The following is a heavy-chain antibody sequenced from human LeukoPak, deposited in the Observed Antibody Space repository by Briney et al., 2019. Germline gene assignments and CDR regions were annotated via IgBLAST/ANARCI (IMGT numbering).Heavy chain of an antibody. Sequence: ASVKVSCKASGYSFTSYGISWVRQAPGQGLEWMGWVSTNDGNTVYAQRLQGRVTMTTDTSTSVAYMELRSLTSDDTAVYYCTRAPPGMTMMTDYWGQGTLVTVSS. J-gene: IGHJ4*02. V-gene: IGHV1-18*01. CDR2: VSTNDGNT. CDR3: TRAPPGMTMMTDY. D-gene: IGHD3-22*01. CDR1: GYSFTSYG.